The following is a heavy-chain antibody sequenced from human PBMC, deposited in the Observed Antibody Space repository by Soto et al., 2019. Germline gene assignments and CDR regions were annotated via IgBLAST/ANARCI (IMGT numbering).Heavy chain of an antibody. D-gene: IGHD3-3*01. CDR2: ISSSSSYI. CDR1: GFTFSSYS. CDR3: ARDPYDFWSGYYNWFDP. J-gene: IGHJ5*02. Sequence: GGSLRLSCAASGFTFSSYSMNWVRQAPRKGLEWVSSISSSSSYIYYADSVKGRFTISRDNAKNSLYLQMNSLRAEDTAVYYCARDPYDFWSGYYNWFDPWGQGTLVTVSS. V-gene: IGHV3-21*01.